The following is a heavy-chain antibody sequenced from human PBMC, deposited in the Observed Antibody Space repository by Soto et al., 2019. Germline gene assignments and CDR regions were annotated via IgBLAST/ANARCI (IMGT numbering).Heavy chain of an antibody. CDR1: GYSFTSYW. D-gene: IGHD3-10*01. CDR2: IYPGDSDT. J-gene: IGHJ6*02. CDR3: AGGGVRGVITRTRDYYGMDV. V-gene: IGHV5-51*01. Sequence: EVQLVQSGAEVKKPWESLKISCKGSGYSFTSYWIGWVRQMPGKGLEWMGIIYPGDSDTRYSPSFQGQVTISADKSISTAYLQWSSLKASDTAMYYCAGGGVRGVITRTRDYYGMDVWGQGTTVTVSS.